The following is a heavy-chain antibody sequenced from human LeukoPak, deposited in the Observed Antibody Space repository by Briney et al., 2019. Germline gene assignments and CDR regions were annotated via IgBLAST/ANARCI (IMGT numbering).Heavy chain of an antibody. V-gene: IGHV1-2*02. J-gene: IGHJ5*02. Sequence: ASVKVSCKASGYTFTGYYMHWVRQAPGQRLEWMGWINPNSGDTKYSQKFQGRVTMTRDTSISTAYMELSRLRSDDTAVYYCARDGLSYTNPNNWFDPWGQGTLVTVSS. D-gene: IGHD2-2*02. CDR3: ARDGLSYTNPNNWFDP. CDR1: GYTFTGYY. CDR2: INPNSGDT.